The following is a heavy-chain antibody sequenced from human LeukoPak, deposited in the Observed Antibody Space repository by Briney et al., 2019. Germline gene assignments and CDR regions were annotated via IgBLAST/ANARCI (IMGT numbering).Heavy chain of an antibody. CDR1: GFSLSSHG. V-gene: IGHV3-30*02. CDR2: IQDNERHI. CDR3: ANELWRGPSDAFDI. D-gene: IGHD2-21*01. Sequence: GGSLRLSCVAFGFSLSSHGMHWVRQAPGKGLEWVTFIQDNERHIYYAESVKGRFTISRDKSRNTVHLQMNSLRTEDTAVYYCANELWRGPSDAFDIWGRGTMVTVSS. J-gene: IGHJ3*02.